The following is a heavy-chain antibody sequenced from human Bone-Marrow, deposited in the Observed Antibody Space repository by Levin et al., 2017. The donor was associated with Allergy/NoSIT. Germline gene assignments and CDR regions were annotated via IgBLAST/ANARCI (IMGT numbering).Heavy chain of an antibody. V-gene: IGHV3-23*01. Sequence: ASVKVSCTTSGFTFNKFAMSWVRQAPGKGLEWVSAISGTADTTDYSDSVKGRFTISRDNSKNTLYLQMGGLRAEDTAVYYCANLFPYYSTFAMGGQGTLVTVSS. CDR2: ISGTADTT. CDR1: GFTFNKFA. CDR3: ANLFPYYSTFAM. J-gene: IGHJ4*02. D-gene: IGHD4-11*01.